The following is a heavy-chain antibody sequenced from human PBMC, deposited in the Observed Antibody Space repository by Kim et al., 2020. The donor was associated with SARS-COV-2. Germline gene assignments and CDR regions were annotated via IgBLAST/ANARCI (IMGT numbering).Heavy chain of an antibody. CDR2: INHSGST. D-gene: IGHD6-19*01. CDR1: GGSFSGYY. V-gene: IGHV4-34*01. CDR3: ARGLGKWLVSSGTPYYYYG. Sequence: SETLSLTCAVYGGSFSGYYWSWIRQPPGKGLEWIGEINHSGSTNYNPSLKSRVTISVDTSKNQFSLKLSSVTAADTAVYYFARGLGKWLVSSGTPYYYYG. J-gene: IGHJ6*01.